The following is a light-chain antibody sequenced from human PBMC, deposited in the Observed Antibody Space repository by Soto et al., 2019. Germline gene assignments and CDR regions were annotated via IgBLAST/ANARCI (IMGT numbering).Light chain of an antibody. CDR3: QQYGRSPFT. CDR1: QSVSSNN. J-gene: IGKJ3*01. Sequence: EIVLTQSPGTLSLSPGERATLSCRASQSVSSNNLAWYQQRPGQAPRVVIYGASTRATGIPERSSGSGSGTDFTLTISRLEPEDFEVYYCQQYGRSPFTFGHGTKVDIX. CDR2: GAS. V-gene: IGKV3-20*01.